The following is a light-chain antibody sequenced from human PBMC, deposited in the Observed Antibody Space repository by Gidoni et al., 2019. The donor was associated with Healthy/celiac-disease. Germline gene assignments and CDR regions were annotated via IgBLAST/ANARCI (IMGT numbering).Light chain of an antibody. CDR1: QSVLYSSNNKNY. J-gene: IGKJ4*01. CDR2: WAS. V-gene: IGKV4-1*01. CDR3: QQYYSTPLT. Sequence: RATINCKSSQSVLYSSNNKNYLAWYQQKPGQPPKLLIYWASTRESGVPDRFSGSGSGTDFTLTIRSLQAEDVAVYYCQQYYSTPLTFGGGTKVEIK.